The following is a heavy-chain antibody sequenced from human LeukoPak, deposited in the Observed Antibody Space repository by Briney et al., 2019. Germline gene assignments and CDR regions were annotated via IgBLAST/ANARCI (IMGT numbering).Heavy chain of an antibody. D-gene: IGHD3-10*01. Sequence: PGRSLRLSCVASGFTFSNYAIHWVRQAPGKGLEWVAVISYEGSSKYYADSVKGRFTISRDNSKNTLHLQMDSLRDEDTAVYYCASPKRGDAILPDHWGQGTLVTVSS. V-gene: IGHV3-30*04. CDR2: ISYEGSSK. CDR1: GFTFSNYA. CDR3: ASPKRGDAILPDH. J-gene: IGHJ5*02.